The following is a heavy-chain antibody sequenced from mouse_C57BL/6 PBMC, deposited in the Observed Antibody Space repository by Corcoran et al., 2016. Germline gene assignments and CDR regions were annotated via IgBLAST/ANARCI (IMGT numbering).Heavy chain of an antibody. CDR1: GYTFTTYG. CDR3: ARRGDYFDY. V-gene: IGHV9-3*01. J-gene: IGHJ2*01. CDR2: INTYSGVP. Sequence: QIQLVQSGPELKKPGETVKISCKASGYTFTTYGRSWVKQAPGKGLKWMGWINTYSGVPTYADDFKGRFAFSLETSASTAYLQINNLKNEDTATYFCARRGDYFDYGGQGTTLTVSS.